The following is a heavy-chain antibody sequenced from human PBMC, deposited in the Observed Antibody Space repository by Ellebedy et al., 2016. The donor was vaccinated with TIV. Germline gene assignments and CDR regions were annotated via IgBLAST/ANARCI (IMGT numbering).Heavy chain of an antibody. CDR2: IHPSDSDT. V-gene: IGHV5-10-1*01. D-gene: IGHD4-17*01. Sequence: GESLKISCKISGYNFSNNWISWVRQKPGKGLEWMGRIHPSDSDTDYRPSFRGHVTMSVDKSISFAFLQWSSLQALDTAMYYCARRGDSDFDSWGQGTVVTVSP. CDR1: GYNFSNNW. CDR3: ARRGDSDFDS. J-gene: IGHJ4*02.